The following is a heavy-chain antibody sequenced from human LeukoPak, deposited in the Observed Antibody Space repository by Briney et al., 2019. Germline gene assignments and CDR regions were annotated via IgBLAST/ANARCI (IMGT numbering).Heavy chain of an antibody. V-gene: IGHV2-5*01. CDR1: GFSLSTSGVG. CDR3: AHSADYGDYVDPFDY. CDR2: IYWNDDK. D-gene: IGHD4-17*01. J-gene: IGHJ4*02. Sequence: SGPTLVNPTQTLTLTCTFSGFSLSTSGVGVGWIRQPPGKALEWLALIYWNDDKRYSPSLKSRLTITKDTSKNQVVLTMTNMDXVXXXTXYCAHSADYGDYVDPFDYWGQGTLVTVSS.